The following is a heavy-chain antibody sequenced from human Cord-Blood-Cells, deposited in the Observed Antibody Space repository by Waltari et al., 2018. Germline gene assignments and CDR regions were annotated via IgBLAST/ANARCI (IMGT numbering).Heavy chain of an antibody. CDR1: GFPFRSLS. CDR3: ASSTPYRYFDL. CDR2: ISSSSSYI. J-gene: IGHJ2*01. Sequence: EVQLVESGGGLVKPGGSLSLSCAASGFPFRSLSIHWVRQAPGKGLEWVSSISSSSSYIYYADSVKGRFTISRDNAKNSLYLQMNSLRAEDTAVYYCASSTPYRYFDLWGRGTLVTVSS. V-gene: IGHV3-21*01.